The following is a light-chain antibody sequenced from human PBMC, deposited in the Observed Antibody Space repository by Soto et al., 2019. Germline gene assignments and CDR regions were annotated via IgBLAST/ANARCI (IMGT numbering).Light chain of an antibody. CDR1: SSDVGGYNY. J-gene: IGLJ2*01. CDR2: DVN. CDR3: SSYAGSNNLV. Sequence: QSALTQPPSASGSPGQSVTISCTGTSSDVGGYNYVSWYQQHPGKAPKLMIYDVNKWPSGVPDRFSGSKSGNTASLTVSGLQADDEADYYFSSYAGSNNLVFGGGTKLTVL. V-gene: IGLV2-8*01.